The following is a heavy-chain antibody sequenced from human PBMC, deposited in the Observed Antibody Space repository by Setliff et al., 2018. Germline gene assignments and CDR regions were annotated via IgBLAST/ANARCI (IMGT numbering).Heavy chain of an antibody. D-gene: IGHD1-1*01. V-gene: IGHV3-30*04. CDR2: ISYDGSNK. CDR1: GFTFSRCA. Sequence: LRLSCAASGFTFSRCAMHWVRQAPGKGLEWVAIISYDGSNKYYADSVKGRFTISRDNSKNTLYLQMNSLRAEDTAVYYCASVREANWNPWANWFDPWGQGTLVTVSS. CDR3: ASVREANWNPWANWFDP. J-gene: IGHJ5*02.